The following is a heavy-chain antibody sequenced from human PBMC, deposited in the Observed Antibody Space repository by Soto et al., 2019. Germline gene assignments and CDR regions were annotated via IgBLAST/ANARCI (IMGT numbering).Heavy chain of an antibody. CDR2: IFSSGTT. CDR1: GDSISSGNKY. V-gene: IGHV4-30-4*01. CDR3: ARVPSPFDYYYAMDV. D-gene: IGHD3-16*01. Sequence: QVQLRESSPGLVMPSQTLSLTCTVSGDSISSGNKYWSWIRQPPGKGLEWIGYIFSSGTTYYNPSLKSRLTMSLDASQNQFSLKLNSLTDADTAVYFCARVPSPFDYYYAMDVWGQGTTVTVSS. J-gene: IGHJ6*02.